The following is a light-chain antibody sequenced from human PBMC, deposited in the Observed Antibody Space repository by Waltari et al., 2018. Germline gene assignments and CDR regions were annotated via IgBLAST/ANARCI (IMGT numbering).Light chain of an antibody. V-gene: IGKV2D-29*02. CDR3: RQSTKDPWT. CDR2: KVT. J-gene: IGKJ1*01. CDR1: QSLLHSNGYTY. Sequence: DIVLTQTALSLPVTPGESASISCRSSQSLLHSNGYTYLHWYLQKPGQSPRLLIYKVTNRQSGVPGRFSGSGSGTDFTLRISRVEPEDVGVYHCRQSTKDPWTFGQGTKVEIK.